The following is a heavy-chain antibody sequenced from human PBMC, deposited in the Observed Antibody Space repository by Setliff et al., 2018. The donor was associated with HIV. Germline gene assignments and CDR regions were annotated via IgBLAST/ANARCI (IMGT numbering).Heavy chain of an antibody. J-gene: IGHJ4*02. CDR3: ARGPERYSSDSNGYYYDY. D-gene: IGHD3-22*01. CDR1: GGTDGSYA. Sequence: SVKVSCKAPGGTDGSYAFSWVRQAPGQGLEWMGRVLPLFGTVSYAQKFQGRVTITADKATSTVYMEVSSLRSEDTAVYYCARGPERYSSDSNGYYYDYWGQGTLVTVS. V-gene: IGHV1-69*06. CDR2: VLPLFGTV.